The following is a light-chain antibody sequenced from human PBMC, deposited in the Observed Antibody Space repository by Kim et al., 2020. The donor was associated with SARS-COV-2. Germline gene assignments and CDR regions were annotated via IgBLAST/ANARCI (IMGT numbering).Light chain of an antibody. CDR3: YQYGNSPVT. CDR1: QSVSGAY. CDR2: GAS. J-gene: IGKJ3*01. V-gene: IGKV3-20*01. Sequence: SPGERATHSCRASQSVSGAYLAWYQQKLGQAPRLLIYGASNRATGIPARFSGSGSGTDFTLTISRLEPEDFAVYYCYQYGNSPVTFGPGTKVDIK.